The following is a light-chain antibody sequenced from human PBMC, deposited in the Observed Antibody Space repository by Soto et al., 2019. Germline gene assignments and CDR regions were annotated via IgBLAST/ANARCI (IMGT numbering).Light chain of an antibody. J-gene: IGKJ1*01. CDR1: QDFNSY. Sequence: DIQLTQSPSFLSASVGDRVTITCRASQDFNSYLDWYQQRPGKAPQLLIFLASTLQSGVPSRFSGSGSGTEFTLTISSLQPEDFATYYCQQVKSYPLTFGQGTKVETK. CDR3: QQVKSYPLT. V-gene: IGKV1-9*01. CDR2: LAS.